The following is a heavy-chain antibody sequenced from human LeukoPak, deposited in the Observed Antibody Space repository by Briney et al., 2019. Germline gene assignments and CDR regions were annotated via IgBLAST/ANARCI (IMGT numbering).Heavy chain of an antibody. D-gene: IGHD3-22*01. Sequence: PGGSLRLACAASGFKLSSYYMDWVRQGPGKGLGWVSRLKSDGSSTKYADSVQGRFTISRDDAKNTLYLQMTSVRVEDAAVYYCARVVTYYSDSGYALDFWGQGALVTVSA. V-gene: IGHV3-74*03. CDR2: LKSDGSST. CDR1: GFKLSSYY. CDR3: ARVVTYYSDSGYALDF. J-gene: IGHJ4*02.